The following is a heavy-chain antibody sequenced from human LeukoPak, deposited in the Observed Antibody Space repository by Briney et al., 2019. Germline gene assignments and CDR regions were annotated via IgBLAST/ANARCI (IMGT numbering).Heavy chain of an antibody. CDR2: IIGSGVSP. CDR1: GFTFSSYA. J-gene: IGHJ4*02. D-gene: IGHD3-22*01. Sequence: GGSLRLSCAAPGFTFSSYAMSGVRQAPGKGLEWVSPIIGSGVSPYSADSVKGRFTISRDNSQNTLYLQMNSLRAEETAVYYCAKGAAGSGYSFFDYWGQGTLVTVSS. CDR3: AKGAAGSGYSFFDY. V-gene: IGHV3-23*01.